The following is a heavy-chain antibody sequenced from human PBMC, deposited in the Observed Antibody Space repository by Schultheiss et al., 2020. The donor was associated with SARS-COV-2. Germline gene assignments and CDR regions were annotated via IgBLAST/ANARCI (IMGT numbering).Heavy chain of an antibody. CDR2: ISSDASNK. J-gene: IGHJ4*02. CDR1: GFTFSNAW. Sequence: GESLKISCAASGFTFSNAWISWVRQAPGKGLEWVSLISSDASNKYYADSVKGRFTISRDNSKNTLYLQMNSLRAEDTALYYCAKGFSGGEAYWGQGTLVTVSS. CDR3: AKGFSGGEAY. V-gene: IGHV3-30*18. D-gene: IGHD3-10*01.